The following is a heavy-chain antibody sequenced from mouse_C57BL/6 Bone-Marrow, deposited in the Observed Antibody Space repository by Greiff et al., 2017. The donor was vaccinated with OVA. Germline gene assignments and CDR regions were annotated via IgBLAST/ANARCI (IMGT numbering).Heavy chain of an antibody. D-gene: IGHD2-3*01. Sequence: EVKLMESGGGLVQPGGSLSLSCAASGFTFTDYYMSWVRQPPGKALEWLGFIRNKANGYTTEYSASVKGRFTISRDNSQSILYLQMNALRAEDSATYYCARFGGGYYVDWYFDVWGTGTTVTVSS. J-gene: IGHJ1*03. CDR3: ARFGGGYYVDWYFDV. CDR1: GFTFTDYY. V-gene: IGHV7-3*01. CDR2: IRNKANGYTT.